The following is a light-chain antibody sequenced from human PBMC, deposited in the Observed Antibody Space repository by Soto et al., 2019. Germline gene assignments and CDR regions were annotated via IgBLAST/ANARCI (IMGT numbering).Light chain of an antibody. CDR3: CSSAGTFCV. Sequence: QSALTQPRSVSGSPGQSVTISCTGTSSDFGGYNYVSWYQHHPGKAPKLMIYDVSERPSGVPDRFSGSKSGNTASLTISGLQAEFEADYYCCSSAGTFCVFGSARKVTXL. J-gene: IGLJ6*01. CDR2: DVS. V-gene: IGLV2-11*01. CDR1: SSDFGGYNY.